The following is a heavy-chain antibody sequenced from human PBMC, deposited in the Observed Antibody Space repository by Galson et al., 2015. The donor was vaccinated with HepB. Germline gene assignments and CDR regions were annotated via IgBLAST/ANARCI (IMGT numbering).Heavy chain of an antibody. J-gene: IGHJ4*02. D-gene: IGHD5-24*01. CDR2: ISPDSIGI. CDR3: ARDGPGDGYINFDS. V-gene: IGHV3-48*02. CDR1: GFTFSTYS. Sequence: SLRLSCAASGFTFSTYSMSWVRQAPGKGLEWISYISPDSIGINYAASVTGRFTVSRDSAKTSLYLQMNSLRDEDTAVYYCARDGPGDGYINFDSWGPGSLVTVAS.